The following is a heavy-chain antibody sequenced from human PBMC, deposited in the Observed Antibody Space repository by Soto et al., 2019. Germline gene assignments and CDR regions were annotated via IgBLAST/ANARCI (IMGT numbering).Heavy chain of an antibody. CDR3: ILGYCSSTSCYSDYYYYGMDV. D-gene: IGHD2-2*02. CDR1: GYTFTSYD. CDR2: MNPNSGNT. Sequence: ASVKVSCKASGYTFTSYDINWVRQATGQGLEWMGWMNPNSGNTGYAQKFQGRVTMTRNTSISTAYMELSSLRSEDTAVYYCILGYCSSTSCYSDYYYYGMDVWGQGTTVTVS. V-gene: IGHV1-8*01. J-gene: IGHJ6*02.